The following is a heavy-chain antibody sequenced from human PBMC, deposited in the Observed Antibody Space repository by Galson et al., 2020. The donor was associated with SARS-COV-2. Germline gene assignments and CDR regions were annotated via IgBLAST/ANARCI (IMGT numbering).Heavy chain of an antibody. V-gene: IGHV3-23*01. CDR2: IDNGGGAT. Sequence: GGSLRLSCAASGFTFTTYAMNWVRQAPGKGLEWVSDIDNGGGATYYADSGRGRFTIDRDNSKNTLYLQMNSRRAEDTAVYYCATATRTSWATLGSGGQGILVTVSS. J-gene: IGHJ4*02. D-gene: IGHD7-27*01. CDR1: GFTFTTYA. CDR3: ATATRTSWATLGS.